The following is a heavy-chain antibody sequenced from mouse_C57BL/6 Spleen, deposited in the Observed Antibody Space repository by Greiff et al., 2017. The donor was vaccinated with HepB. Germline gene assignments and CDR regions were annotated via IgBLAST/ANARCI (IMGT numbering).Heavy chain of an antibody. J-gene: IGHJ3*01. Sequence: QVHVKQSGAELVKPGASVKISCKASGYAFSSYWMNWVKQRPGKGLEWIGQIYPGDGDTNYNGKFKGKATLTADKSSSTAYMQLSSLTSEDSAVYFCARGRGLSYWGQGTLVTVSA. V-gene: IGHV1-80*01. D-gene: IGHD3-1*01. CDR2: IYPGDGDT. CDR3: ARGRGLSY. CDR1: GYAFSSYW.